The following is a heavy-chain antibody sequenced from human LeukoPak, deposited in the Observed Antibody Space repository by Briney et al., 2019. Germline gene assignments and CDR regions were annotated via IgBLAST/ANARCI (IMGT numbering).Heavy chain of an antibody. Sequence: SETLSLTCIVSGGSISSYYWSWIRQPPGKGLEWIGYIYYSGSTNYNPSLKSRVTISVDTSKNQFSLKLSSVTAADTAVYYCARHERRYYYSSGSYSLYYYYYMDVWGKGTTVTVSS. CDR3: ARHERRYYYSSGSYSLYYYYYMDV. CDR2: IYYSGST. J-gene: IGHJ6*03. CDR1: GGSISSYY. V-gene: IGHV4-59*08. D-gene: IGHD3-10*01.